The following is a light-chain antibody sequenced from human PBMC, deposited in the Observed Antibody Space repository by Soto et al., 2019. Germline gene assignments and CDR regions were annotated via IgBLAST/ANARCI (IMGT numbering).Light chain of an antibody. CDR1: QSLLHITGETF. V-gene: IGKV2-29*01. CDR3: QHSYNIVT. CDR2: EVS. J-gene: IGKJ4*01. Sequence: DVVMTQSPLSLSVTPGQPASISCKSSQSLLHITGETFLFWYLQKPGQSPQLLIYEVSTRVSGVPDRFSGSGSGTDFTLEISRVETDDFATYYCQHSYNIVTFGGGTKVDIK.